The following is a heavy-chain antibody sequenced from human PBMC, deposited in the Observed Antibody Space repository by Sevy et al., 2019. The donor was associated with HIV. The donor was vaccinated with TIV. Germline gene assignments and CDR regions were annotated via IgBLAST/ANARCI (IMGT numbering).Heavy chain of an antibody. CDR2: ISAYNGNT. J-gene: IGHJ4*02. Sequence: ASVKVSCKASGYTFTSYGISWVRQAPGQGLEWMGWISAYNGNTNDAQKLQGRVTMTTDTSTSTAYMELRRLGSADTAVYYAAYVSPYYDSWSCYYLYHYFDYWGQGTLVTVSS. V-gene: IGHV1-18*01. CDR1: GYTFTSYG. D-gene: IGHD3-3*01. CDR3: AYVSPYYDSWSCYYLYHYFDY.